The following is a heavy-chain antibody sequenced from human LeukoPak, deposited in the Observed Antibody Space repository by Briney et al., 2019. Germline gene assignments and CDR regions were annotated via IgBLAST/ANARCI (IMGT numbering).Heavy chain of an antibody. Sequence: SGTLSLTCTVSGGSISSSSYYWGWIRQPPGKGLEWIGSIYYSGSTYYNPSLKSRVTISVDTSKNQFSLKLSSVTAADTAVYYCARRNIYGGYYGMDVWGQGTTVTVSS. CDR2: IYYSGST. J-gene: IGHJ6*02. CDR3: ARRNIYGGYYGMDV. V-gene: IGHV4-39*01. D-gene: IGHD4-17*01. CDR1: GGSISSSSYY.